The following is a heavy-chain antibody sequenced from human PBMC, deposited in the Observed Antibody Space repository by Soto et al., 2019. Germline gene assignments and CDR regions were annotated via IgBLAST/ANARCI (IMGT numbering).Heavy chain of an antibody. CDR1: GYTFTGYY. J-gene: IGHJ6*02. D-gene: IGHD6-6*01. Sequence: ASVKVSCKASGYTFTGYYMHWVRQAPGQGLEWMGWINPNSGGTNYAQKFQGWVTMTRDTSISTAYMELSRLRSDDTAVYYCARGNSSKPYYYYGMDVWGQGTTVTSP. V-gene: IGHV1-2*04. CDR3: ARGNSSKPYYYYGMDV. CDR2: INPNSGGT.